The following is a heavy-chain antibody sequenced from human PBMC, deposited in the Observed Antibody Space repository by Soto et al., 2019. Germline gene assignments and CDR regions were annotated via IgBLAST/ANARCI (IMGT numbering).Heavy chain of an antibody. CDR1: GFTFSSYA. D-gene: IGHD2-2*01. CDR3: ANKRSFPAAPGGWFDP. CDR2: ISGSGGST. J-gene: IGHJ5*02. Sequence: EVQLLESGGGLVQPGGSLRLSCAASGFTFSSYAMSWVRQAPGKGLEWVSAISGSGGSTYYADSVKGRFTISRDNSKNTLYLQINSLKAEDTAVYYCANKRSFPAAPGGWFDPWGQGTLVTVSS. V-gene: IGHV3-23*01.